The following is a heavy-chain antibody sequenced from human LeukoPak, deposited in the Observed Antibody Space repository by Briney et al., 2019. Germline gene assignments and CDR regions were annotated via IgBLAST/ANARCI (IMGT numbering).Heavy chain of an antibody. Sequence: KPSETLSLTCTVSGGSISSTSYYWGWLRQPPGKGLEWIGSIYYSGTTYYNPSLKSRVAISVDTSKNQFSLKLTSVTAADTAMYYCARDRWVGITMVRGLDYWGQGTLVTVSS. V-gene: IGHV4-39*07. CDR3: ARDRWVGITMVRGLDY. CDR2: IYYSGTT. CDR1: GGSISSTSYY. J-gene: IGHJ4*02. D-gene: IGHD3-10*01.